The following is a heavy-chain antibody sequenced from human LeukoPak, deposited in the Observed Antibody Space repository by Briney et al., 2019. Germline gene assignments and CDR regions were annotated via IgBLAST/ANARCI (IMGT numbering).Heavy chain of an antibody. CDR2: ISSGSTYI. V-gene: IGHV3-21*01. Sequence: GGSLRLSCAASGFTFSSYSMSWVRQAPGKGLEWVSSISSGSTYIYYADSMKGRFTTSRDNAKNSLYLQMNTLRAEDTAVYYCARDRIYSGIYHDTFDIWGHGTMVTASS. D-gene: IGHD1-26*01. J-gene: IGHJ3*02. CDR3: ARDRIYSGIYHDTFDI. CDR1: GFTFSSYS.